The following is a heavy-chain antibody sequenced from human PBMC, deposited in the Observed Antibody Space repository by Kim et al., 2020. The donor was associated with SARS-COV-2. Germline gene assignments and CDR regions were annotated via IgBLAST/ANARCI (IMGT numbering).Heavy chain of an antibody. CDR1: GFTFRSYW. Sequence: GGSLRLSCAASGFTFRSYWMHWVRQAPGKGLVWVSRINSDRSTTSYADSVKGRFTISRDNAKNTLYLQTNSLRAEDTAVYYCARRQYSSGYYYFDYWGQG. D-gene: IGHD6-19*01. CDR2: INSDRSTT. J-gene: IGHJ4*02. V-gene: IGHV3-74*01. CDR3: ARRQYSSGYYYFDY.